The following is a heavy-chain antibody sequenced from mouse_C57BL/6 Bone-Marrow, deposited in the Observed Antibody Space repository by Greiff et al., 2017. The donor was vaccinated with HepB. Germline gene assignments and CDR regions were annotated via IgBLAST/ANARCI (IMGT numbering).Heavy chain of an antibody. V-gene: IGHV1-63*01. Sequence: QVQLKESGAELVRPGTSVKMSCKASGYTFTNYWIGWAKQRPGHGLEWIGDIYPGGGYTNYNEKFKGKATLTADKSSSTAYMQFSSLTSEDSAIYYCARYPLLSDAMDYWGQGTSVTVAS. J-gene: IGHJ4*01. CDR1: GYTFTNYW. CDR3: ARYPLLSDAMDY. CDR2: IYPGGGYT. D-gene: IGHD6-1*01.